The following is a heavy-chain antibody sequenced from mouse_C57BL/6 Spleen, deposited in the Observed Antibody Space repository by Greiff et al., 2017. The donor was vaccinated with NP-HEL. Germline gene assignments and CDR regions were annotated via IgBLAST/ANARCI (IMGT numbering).Heavy chain of an antibody. CDR1: GFTFSSYG. D-gene: IGHD2-1*01. Sequence: EVHLVESGGDLVKPGGSLKLSCAASGFTFSSYGMSWVRQTPDKRLEWVATISSGGSYTYYPDSVKGRFTISRDNAKNTLYLQMSSLKSEDTAMYYCARRVTTAGGYFDYWGQGTTLTVSS. CDR3: ARRVTTAGGYFDY. J-gene: IGHJ2*01. V-gene: IGHV5-6*01. CDR2: ISSGGSYT.